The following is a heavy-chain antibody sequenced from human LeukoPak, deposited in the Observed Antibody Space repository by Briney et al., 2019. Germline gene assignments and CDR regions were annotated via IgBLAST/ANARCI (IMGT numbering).Heavy chain of an antibody. CDR2: IYHSGST. CDR1: GYSISSGYY. CDR3: ARGRIVVVVAATNPFDY. D-gene: IGHD2-15*01. J-gene: IGHJ4*02. V-gene: IGHV4-38-2*01. Sequence: SETLSLTCAVSGYSISSGYYWGWIRQPPGKGLEWIGSIYHSGSTYYNPSLKSRVTISVDTSKNQFSPKLSSVTAADTAVYYCARGRIVVVVAATNPFDYWGQGTLVTVSS.